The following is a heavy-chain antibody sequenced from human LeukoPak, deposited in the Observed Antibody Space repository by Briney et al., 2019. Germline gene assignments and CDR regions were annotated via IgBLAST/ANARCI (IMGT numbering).Heavy chain of an antibody. CDR3: TTIAVAGTAPVYYYYYMDV. J-gene: IGHJ6*03. V-gene: IGHV3-15*01. D-gene: IGHD6-19*01. Sequence: GGSLRLSCAASGFTFSNAWMSWVRQAPGKGLEWVGRIKSKTDGGTTDYAAPVKGRFTISRDDSKNTLYLQMNSLKTEDTAVYYCTTIAVAGTAPVYYYYYMDVWGKGTTVTVPS. CDR1: GFTFSNAW. CDR2: IKSKTDGGTT.